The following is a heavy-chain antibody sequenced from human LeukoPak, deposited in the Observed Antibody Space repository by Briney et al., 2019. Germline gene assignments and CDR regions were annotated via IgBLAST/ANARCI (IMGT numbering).Heavy chain of an antibody. V-gene: IGHV1-46*04. D-gene: IGHD6-19*01. CDR2: INPSGGST. CDR3: ARPRGGWYNFEY. CDR1: GYTFTSYY. Sequence: ASVKVSCKASGYTFTSYYLHWVRQAPGQGLEWMGIINPSGGSTNYAQKLGGRVTMTRDTSITTVYMELSSLRSEDTAVYYCARPRGGWYNFEYWGQGTLVTVSS. J-gene: IGHJ4*02.